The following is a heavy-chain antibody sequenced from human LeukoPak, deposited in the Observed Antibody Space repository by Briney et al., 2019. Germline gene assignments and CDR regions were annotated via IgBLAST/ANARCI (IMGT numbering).Heavy chain of an antibody. J-gene: IGHJ4*02. CDR3: ARQGPSYYGADFDY. Sequence: SETLSLTCTVSGGSISSSSYYWGWIRQPPGKGLEWIGSIYYSGSTYYNPSLKSRVTISVDTSKNQFSLKLSSVTAADTAVYYCARQGPSYYGADFDYWGQGTLVTVSS. CDR2: IYYSGST. CDR1: GGSISSSSYY. D-gene: IGHD1-26*01. V-gene: IGHV4-39*07.